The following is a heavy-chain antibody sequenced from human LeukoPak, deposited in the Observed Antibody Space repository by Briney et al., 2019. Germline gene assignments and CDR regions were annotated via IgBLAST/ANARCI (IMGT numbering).Heavy chain of an antibody. CDR1: GGSLSSSIW. CDR2: IYHSGST. V-gene: IGHV4-4*02. J-gene: IGHJ4*02. Sequence: PSGTLFLTCAVSGGSLSSSIWWSWVRQPPGKGLEWIGEIYHSGSTNYNPSLKSRVTISVDKSKNQFSLKLSSVTAADTAVYFCARRMVGDGIDYWGQGTLVTVSS. CDR3: ARRMVGDGIDY. D-gene: IGHD2-15*01.